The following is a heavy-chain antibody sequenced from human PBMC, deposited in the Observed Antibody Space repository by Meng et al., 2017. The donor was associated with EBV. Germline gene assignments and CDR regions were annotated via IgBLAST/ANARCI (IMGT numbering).Heavy chain of an antibody. D-gene: IGHD3-10*01. CDR1: GGPFRDYA. V-gene: IGHV1-69*01. Sequence: QVQWLQSAAEVIKPGASGKVSCKTSGGPFRDYAISWVRQAPVQGLEWLGGFLPRLGAPNYAQKFHGRVKITADESTSTHYMDLSSLRSEDTAIYYCASESGRGYTPDYWGQGTLVTVSS. CDR3: ASESGRGYTPDY. J-gene: IGHJ4*02. CDR2: FLPRLGAP.